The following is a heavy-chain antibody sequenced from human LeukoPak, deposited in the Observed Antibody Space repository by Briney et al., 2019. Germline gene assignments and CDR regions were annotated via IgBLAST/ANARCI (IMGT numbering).Heavy chain of an antibody. CDR2: IGGSGSPT. J-gene: IGHJ4*02. V-gene: IGHV3-23*01. CDR1: GFTFSSYA. CDR3: AKGTHFDS. D-gene: IGHD1/OR15-1a*01. Sequence: GGSLRLSCAASGFTFSSYAMSWVRQAPGRGLEWVSAIGGSGSPTDYADSVKGRFTISRDNSKNTLYLQVNSLRAEDTAVYYCAKGTHFDSWGQGTQVTVSS.